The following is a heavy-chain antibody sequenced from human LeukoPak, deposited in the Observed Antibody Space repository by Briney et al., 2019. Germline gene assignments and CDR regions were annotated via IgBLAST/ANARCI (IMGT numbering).Heavy chain of an antibody. CDR3: AKGGWIPYHFDY. CDR2: ITSGGST. CDR1: GGSFSGYY. D-gene: IGHD6-19*01. V-gene: IGHV3-53*01. J-gene: IGHJ4*02. Sequence: ETLSLTCAVYGGSFSGYYWSWIRQPPGKGLEWVSNITSGGSTYYADSVKGRFTIFRDKSRNTLYLQLDSLRAEDTAVYYCAKGGWIPYHFDYWGQGSLATVSS.